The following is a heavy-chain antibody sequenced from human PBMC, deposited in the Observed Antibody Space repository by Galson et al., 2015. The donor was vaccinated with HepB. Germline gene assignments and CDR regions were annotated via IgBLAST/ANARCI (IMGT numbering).Heavy chain of an antibody. J-gene: IGHJ2*01. CDR1: GFTFSSYV. D-gene: IGHD3-10*01. V-gene: IGHV3-33*08. CDR2: IWAGGNNK. CDR3: ARGVGDSSGAHWYFDL. Sequence: SLRLSCAASGFTFSSYVMHWVRQAPGKGLEWVALIWAGGNNKYYADSVKGRFTISRDNSKNTLYLEMNSLRAEDTAVYTCARGVGDSSGAHWYFDLWGRGTPVTVSS.